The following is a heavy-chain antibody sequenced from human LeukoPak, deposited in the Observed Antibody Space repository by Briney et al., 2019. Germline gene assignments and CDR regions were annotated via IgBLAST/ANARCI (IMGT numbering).Heavy chain of an antibody. D-gene: IGHD6-19*01. CDR2: ISGSGGST. J-gene: IGHJ2*01. V-gene: IGHV3-23*01. CDR3: AKDRETVAGGEWYFDL. Sequence: AGGSLRLSCAASGFTFSSYAMSWVRQAPGKGLEWVSAISGSGGSTYYADSVKGRFTIYRDNSKNTLYLQMNSLRAEDTAVYYCAKDRETVAGGEWYFDLWGRGTLVTVSS. CDR1: GFTFSSYA.